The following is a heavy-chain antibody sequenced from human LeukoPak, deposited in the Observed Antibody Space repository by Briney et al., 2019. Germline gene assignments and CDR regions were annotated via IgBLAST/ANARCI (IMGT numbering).Heavy chain of an antibody. CDR2: INPSGGST. V-gene: IGHV1-46*01. J-gene: IGHJ3*02. CDR1: GYTFASYF. Sequence: ASVKVSCKASGYTFASYFMHWVRQAPGQGLEWMGIINPSGGSTSYAQKFQGRVTMTRDTSTSTVYMELSSLRSEDTAVYYCAKDRGKLSNAFDIWGQGTMVTVSS. CDR3: AKDRGKLSNAFDI. D-gene: IGHD3-10*01.